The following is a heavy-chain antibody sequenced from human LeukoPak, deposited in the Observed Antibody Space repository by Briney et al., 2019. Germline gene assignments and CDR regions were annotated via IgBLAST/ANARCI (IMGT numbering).Heavy chain of an antibody. V-gene: IGHV1-46*01. J-gene: IGHJ5*02. D-gene: IGHD6-6*01. Sequence: GASVKVSCKASGYTFTSYYMHWVRQAPGQGLEWMGIINPSGGSTSYAQKFQGRVTMTRDTSTSTVYMELSSLRSEDTAVYYCARASGIAARPSWFGPWGQGTLVTVSS. CDR3: ARASGIAARPSWFGP. CDR2: INPSGGST. CDR1: GYTFTSYY.